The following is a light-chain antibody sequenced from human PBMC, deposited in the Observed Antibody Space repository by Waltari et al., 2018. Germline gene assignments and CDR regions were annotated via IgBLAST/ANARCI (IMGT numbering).Light chain of an antibody. V-gene: IGLV1-40*01. CDR2: GNN. CDR1: RSNIGAAYD. J-gene: IGLJ1*01. CDR3: QSYDKSLAGFYV. Sequence: QSVLTQPPSVSGAPGQKVTISCTGSRSNIGAAYDVHWYQQIPGSAPRLLIYGNNNRPSGVPDRFSGSKSGTSAALTITGLQTEDEADYFCQSYDKSLAGFYVFGTGTRVTVV.